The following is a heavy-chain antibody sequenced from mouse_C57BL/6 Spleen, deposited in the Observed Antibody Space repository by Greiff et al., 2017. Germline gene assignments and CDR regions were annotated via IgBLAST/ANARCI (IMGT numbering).Heavy chain of an antibody. J-gene: IGHJ3*01. Sequence: VQLQQSGPELVKPGASVKISCKASGYTFTDYYMNWVKQSHGKSLEWIGDINPNNGGTSYNQKFKGKDTLTVDKSSSTAYMELRSLTSEDSAVYYCARSNWAWFAYWGQGTLVTVSA. D-gene: IGHD4-1*02. V-gene: IGHV1-26*01. CDR2: INPNNGGT. CDR1: GYTFTDYY. CDR3: ARSNWAWFAY.